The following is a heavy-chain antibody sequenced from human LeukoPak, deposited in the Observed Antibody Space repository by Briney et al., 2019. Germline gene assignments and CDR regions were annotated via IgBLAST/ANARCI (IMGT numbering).Heavy chain of an antibody. D-gene: IGHD3-22*01. CDR1: GYSISSGYF. CDR2: IHHDGIT. Sequence: SETLSLTCSISGYSISSGYFWGWIRQPPGKGLEWIGNIHHDGITYYNPSLKSRVTISLDPSKNQFSLKLTSVAAADTALYHCARVHYYDASDYSTSNWFDPWGQGTLVTVSS. J-gene: IGHJ5*02. CDR3: ARVHYYDASDYSTSNWFDP. V-gene: IGHV4-38-2*02.